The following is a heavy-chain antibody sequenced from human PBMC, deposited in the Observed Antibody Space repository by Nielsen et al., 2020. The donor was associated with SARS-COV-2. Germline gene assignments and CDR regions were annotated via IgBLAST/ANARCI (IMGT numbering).Heavy chain of an antibody. Sequence: SETLSLTCIVSGGSVSRGSHYWSWIRQPPGKGLEWIGYIFYTGNTNYNPSLESRVTMSIDTSRNQFSLSLNSVTAADTAVYYCAGDRGDLRKYYLDSWGQGTQIPVSA. CDR3: AGDRGDLRKYYLDS. J-gene: IGHJ4*02. CDR1: GGSVSRGSHY. D-gene: IGHD3-10*01. CDR2: IFYTGNT. V-gene: IGHV4-61*01.